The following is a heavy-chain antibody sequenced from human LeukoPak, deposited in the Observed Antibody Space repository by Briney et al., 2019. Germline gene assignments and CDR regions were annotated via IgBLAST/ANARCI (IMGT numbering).Heavy chain of an antibody. CDR2: IYYSGST. Sequence: SETLSLTCTVSGGSISSSSYYWGWIRQPPGKGLEWIGSIYYSGSTYYNPSLKSRVTISVDTSKNQFSLKLSSVTAADTAVYYCARTDLSSGYNFDYWGQGTLVTVSS. CDR1: GGSISSSSYY. D-gene: IGHD3-22*01. V-gene: IGHV4-39*07. J-gene: IGHJ4*02. CDR3: ARTDLSSGYNFDY.